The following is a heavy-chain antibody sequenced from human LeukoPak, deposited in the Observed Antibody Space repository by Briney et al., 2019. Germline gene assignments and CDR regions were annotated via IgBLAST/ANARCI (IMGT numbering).Heavy chain of an antibody. D-gene: IGHD5-12*01. V-gene: IGHV1-18*01. CDR1: GYTFTSYG. CDR2: ISAYNGNT. Sequence: ASVKVSCKASGYTFTSYGISWVRQAPGQGLEWMGWISAYNGNTNYAQKLQGRVTMTTDTSTSTAYMELRSLRSDDTAVYYCARDNVDIVATIGGDDAFDIWDQGTMVTVSS. J-gene: IGHJ3*02. CDR3: ARDNVDIVATIGGDDAFDI.